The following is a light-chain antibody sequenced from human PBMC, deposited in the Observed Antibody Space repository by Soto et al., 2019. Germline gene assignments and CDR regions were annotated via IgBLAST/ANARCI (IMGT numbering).Light chain of an antibody. CDR3: QQHNSYPRT. Sequence: DIQMTQSPSTLSASVGDRVTITCRASQSISPWLAWYQQKPGKAPKLLIYTASNLERGVPSRFSGSGSGTEFTLNISSLQPDDFATYYCQQHNSYPRTFGQGTKVEMK. CDR1: QSISPW. V-gene: IGKV1-5*03. CDR2: TAS. J-gene: IGKJ1*01.